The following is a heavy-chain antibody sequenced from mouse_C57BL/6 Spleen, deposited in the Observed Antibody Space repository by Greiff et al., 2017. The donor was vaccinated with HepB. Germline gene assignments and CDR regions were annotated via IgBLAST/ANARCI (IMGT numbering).Heavy chain of an antibody. CDR3: ASPIITTVEGFAY. J-gene: IGHJ3*01. CDR2: INPSSGYN. Sequence: QVQLKQSGAELAKPGASVKLSCKASGYTFTRYWMHWVKQRPGQGLEWIGYINPSSGYNKYNQKFKDKATLTADKSSSTAYMQLSSLTYEDSAVYYCASPIITTVEGFAYWGQGTLVPVSA. D-gene: IGHD1-1*01. V-gene: IGHV1-7*01. CDR1: GYTFTRYW.